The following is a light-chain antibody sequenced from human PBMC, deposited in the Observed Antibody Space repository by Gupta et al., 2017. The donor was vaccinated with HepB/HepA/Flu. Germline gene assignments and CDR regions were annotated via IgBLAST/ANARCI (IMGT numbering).Light chain of an antibody. J-gene: IGKJ3*01. V-gene: IGKV3-20*01. CDR2: GAS. CDR3: QHYRTSIL. Sequence: RPGQAPRLLIYGASHRATGIPDRFSGSGSGTEFTLTISRLEPDDVAVYYCQHYRTSILFGPGTKVDIK.